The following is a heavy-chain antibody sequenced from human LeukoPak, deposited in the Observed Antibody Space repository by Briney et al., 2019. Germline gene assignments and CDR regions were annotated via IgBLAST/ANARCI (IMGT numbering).Heavy chain of an antibody. D-gene: IGHD4-17*01. CDR2: IIPIFGTA. Sequence: SVKVSCKASGGTFSSYAISWVRQAPGQGLEWMGGIIPIFGTANYAQKFQGRVTITTDEFTSTAYMELSSLRSEDTAVYYCARGGMTTVTKRWFDPWGQGTLVTASS. CDR1: GGTFSSYA. V-gene: IGHV1-69*05. CDR3: ARGGMTTVTKRWFDP. J-gene: IGHJ5*02.